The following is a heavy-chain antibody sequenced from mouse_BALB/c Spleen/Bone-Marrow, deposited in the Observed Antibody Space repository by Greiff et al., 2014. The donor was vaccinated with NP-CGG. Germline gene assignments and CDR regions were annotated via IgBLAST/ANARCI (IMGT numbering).Heavy chain of an antibody. CDR2: INPYNDDT. CDR3: ARSLYGYDWYFDV. V-gene: IGHV1-14*01. Sequence: VQLQQSGPELVKPGASVKMSCKASGYTFTSYVMHWVKLKPGLGLEWIGYINPYNDDTEYNEKFKGKATLTSDKSSSTAYMELSSLTSEDSAVFYCARSLYGYDWYFDVWGAGTTVTVSS. CDR1: GYTFTSYV. J-gene: IGHJ1*01. D-gene: IGHD2-2*01.